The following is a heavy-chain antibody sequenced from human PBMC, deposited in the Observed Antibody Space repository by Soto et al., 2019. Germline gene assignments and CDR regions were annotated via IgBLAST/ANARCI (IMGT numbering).Heavy chain of an antibody. V-gene: IGHV4-30-2*01. D-gene: IGHD3-22*01. CDR1: GDSISSGGYS. Sequence: SETLSLTCTVSGDSISSGGYSWSWIRQPPQKGLEWIGYIYHTGITSYSPSLKTRVTISVDKSNNQFSLILNSVTASDTAIYYCARAHYGPSGYYFDSWGQGTLVTVSS. CDR2: IYHTGIT. J-gene: IGHJ4*02. CDR3: ARAHYGPSGYYFDS.